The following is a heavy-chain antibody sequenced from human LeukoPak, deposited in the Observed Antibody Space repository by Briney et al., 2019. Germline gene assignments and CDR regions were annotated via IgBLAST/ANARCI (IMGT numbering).Heavy chain of an antibody. V-gene: IGHV3-30*18. D-gene: IGHD4-17*01. Sequence: GGSLRLSCAASGFTVNSYGMHWVRQAPGKGLEWVAGISYDGSNKYYADSVKGRFSISRDNSKNRLYVQMNSLRAEDTAVYYCAKEYEMTTVTYDFFDYWGQGTLVSVSS. CDR1: GFTVNSYG. CDR2: ISYDGSNK. CDR3: AKEYEMTTVTYDFFDY. J-gene: IGHJ4*02.